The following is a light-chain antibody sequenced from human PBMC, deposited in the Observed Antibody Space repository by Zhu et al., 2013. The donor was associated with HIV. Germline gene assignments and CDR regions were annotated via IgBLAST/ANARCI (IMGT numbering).Light chain of an antibody. J-gene: IGKJ2*01. V-gene: IGKV3D-15*01. Sequence: EVVLTQSPATVSVSPGNRVTLSCRASRDLKTNLAWYQQKPGQAPRLLIYGASNRAAGIPDRFSGSGSGTDLILSISSLQAEDVAVYYCQQYYSTPYTFGQGTKLEIK. CDR1: RDLKTN. CDR3: QQYYSTPYT. CDR2: GAS.